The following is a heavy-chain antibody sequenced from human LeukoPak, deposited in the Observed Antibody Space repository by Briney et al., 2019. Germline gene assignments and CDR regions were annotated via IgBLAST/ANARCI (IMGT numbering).Heavy chain of an antibody. CDR1: GYTFTSYY. CDR3: ARERLYTAMVHPLDY. J-gene: IGHJ4*02. V-gene: IGHV1-2*02. Sequence: EASVKVSCKASGYTFTSYYMHWVRQAPGQGLEWMGWINPNSGGTNYAQKFQGRVTMTRDTSISTAYMELSRLRSDDTVVYYCARERLYTAMVHPLDYWGQGTLVTVSS. CDR2: INPNSGGT. D-gene: IGHD5-18*01.